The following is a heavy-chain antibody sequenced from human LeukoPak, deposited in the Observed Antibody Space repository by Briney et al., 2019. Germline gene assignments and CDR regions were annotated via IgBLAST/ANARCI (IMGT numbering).Heavy chain of an antibody. D-gene: IGHD5-18*01. CDR3: ARRVLDTAMVQQTNFDY. V-gene: IGHV5-10-1*01. CDR1: GYSFTSYW. J-gene: IGHJ4*02. Sequence: GESLRISCKGSGYSFTSYWSCWVRQMPGKGLEWMGRIDPSDSYTNYSPSFQGHVTISVDKSISTVYLQWSSLKASDTAMYYCARRVLDTAMVQQTNFDYWGQGTLVTVSS. CDR2: IDPSDSYT.